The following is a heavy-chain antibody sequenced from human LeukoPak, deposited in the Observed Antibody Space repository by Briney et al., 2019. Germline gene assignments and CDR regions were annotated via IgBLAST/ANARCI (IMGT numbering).Heavy chain of an antibody. CDR2: ITGSAVST. J-gene: IGHJ3*02. CDR1: GFTFSSYW. D-gene: IGHD3-3*01. Sequence: PGGSLRLSCAASGFTFSSYWMHWVRQAPGKGLEWVSAITGSAVSTFYADSVKGRFTISRDNSKNTLYLQMNSLRAEDTAVYYCAKSRLSGINDAFDIWGQGTMVTVSS. V-gene: IGHV3-23*01. CDR3: AKSRLSGINDAFDI.